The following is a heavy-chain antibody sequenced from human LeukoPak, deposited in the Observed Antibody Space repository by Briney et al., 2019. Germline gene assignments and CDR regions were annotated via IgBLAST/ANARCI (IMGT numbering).Heavy chain of an antibody. J-gene: IGHJ4*02. CDR1: GFTLSSYG. CDR2: ICGSGGSA. V-gene: IGHV3-23*01. CDR3: AKVPYALWFVEGFY. D-gene: IGHD3-10*01. Sequence: GGSLRLSCAASGFTLSSYGMSWVRPAPGKGLEWVSAICGSGGSAYYADSAKGRFPIPRDNSKNTLYLQMNSLRADDTAVYYCAKVPYALWFVEGFYWGQGTLVTVSS.